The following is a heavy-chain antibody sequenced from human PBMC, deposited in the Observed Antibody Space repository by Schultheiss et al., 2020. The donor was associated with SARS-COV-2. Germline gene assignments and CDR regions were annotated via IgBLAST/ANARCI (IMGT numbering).Heavy chain of an antibody. J-gene: IGHJ6*02. Sequence: GGSLRLSCAASGFTVSSNYMSWVRQAPGKGLEWVSSISSSSSYIYYADSVKGRFTISRDNAKNSLYLQMNSLRAEDTAVYYCARVPDSSGYYYYYGMDVWGQGTTVTVSS. CDR1: GFTVSSNY. V-gene: IGHV3-21*01. D-gene: IGHD3-22*01. CDR2: ISSSSSYI. CDR3: ARVPDSSGYYYYYGMDV.